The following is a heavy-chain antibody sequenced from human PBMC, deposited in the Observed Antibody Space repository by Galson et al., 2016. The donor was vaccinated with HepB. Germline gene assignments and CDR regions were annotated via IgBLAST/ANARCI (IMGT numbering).Heavy chain of an antibody. Sequence: CAISGDSVSSISAGWNWIRQSPSRGLEWLGRTFYRSNWQNDYAESVKSRITINPDTSKNQFSLQLNSVTPEDTAVYYCARSYLLGRGFGWWGQGTLVTVSS. V-gene: IGHV6-1*01. CDR3: ARSYLLGRGFGW. CDR2: TFYRSNWQN. CDR1: GDSVSSISAG. D-gene: IGHD7-27*01. J-gene: IGHJ4*02.